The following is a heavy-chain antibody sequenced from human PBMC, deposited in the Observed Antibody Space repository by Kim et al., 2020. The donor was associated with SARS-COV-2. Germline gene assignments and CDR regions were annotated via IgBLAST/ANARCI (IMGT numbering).Heavy chain of an antibody. D-gene: IGHD6-19*01. V-gene: IGHV1-46*01. CDR3: ARDYRWGFIAVLNWFDP. CDR1: GYTFTSYY. CDR2: INPSGGST. Sequence: ASVKVSCKASGYTFTSYYMHWVRQAPGQGLEWMGIINPSGGSTSYAQKFQGRVTMTRDTSTSTVYMELSSLRSEDTAVYYCARDYRWGFIAVLNWFDPWGQGTLVTVSS. J-gene: IGHJ5*02.